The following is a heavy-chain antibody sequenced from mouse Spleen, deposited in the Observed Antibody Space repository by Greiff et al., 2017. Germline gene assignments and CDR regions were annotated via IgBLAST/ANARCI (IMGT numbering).Heavy chain of an antibody. CDR1: GYTFTDYE. D-gene: IGHD1-1*01. Sequence: VQLQQSGAELVRPGASVTLSCKASGYTFTDYEMHWVKQTPVHGLEWIGAIDPETGGTAYNQKFKGKAILIADKSSSTDYMELRSLTSEDSAVYYCTRRSNNLLLFYWGQGTTLTVSS. CDR3: TRRSNNLLLFY. J-gene: IGHJ2*01. V-gene: IGHV1-15*01. CDR2: IDPETGGT.